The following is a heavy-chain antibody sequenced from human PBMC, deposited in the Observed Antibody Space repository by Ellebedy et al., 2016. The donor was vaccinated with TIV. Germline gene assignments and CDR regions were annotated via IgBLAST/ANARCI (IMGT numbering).Heavy chain of an antibody. J-gene: IGHJ4*02. CDR1: GYSFNSYY. Sequence: AASVKVSCKASGYSFNSYYIFWVRQAPGHGLEWMGMFNPPGGRTTYAQKFQGRLTVTRDASTSTVFMELNSLRSEDTAIYYCARVWRGGYSGVFDYWGQGTQVTVSS. D-gene: IGHD5-12*01. CDR2: FNPPGGRT. CDR3: ARVWRGGYSGVFDY. V-gene: IGHV1-46*02.